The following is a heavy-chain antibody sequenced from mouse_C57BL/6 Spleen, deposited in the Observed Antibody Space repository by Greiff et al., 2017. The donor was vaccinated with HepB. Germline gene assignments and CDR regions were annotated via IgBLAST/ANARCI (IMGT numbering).Heavy chain of an antibody. Sequence: LQQPGAELVMPGASVKLSCKASGYTFTSYWMHWVKQRPGQGLEWIGEIDPSDSYTNYNQKFKGKSTLTVDKSSSTAYMQLSSLTSEDSAVYYCARSGDLDYWGQGTTLTVSS. V-gene: IGHV1-69*01. J-gene: IGHJ2*01. CDR3: ARSGDLDY. CDR2: IDPSDSYT. CDR1: GYTFTSYW. D-gene: IGHD3-1*01.